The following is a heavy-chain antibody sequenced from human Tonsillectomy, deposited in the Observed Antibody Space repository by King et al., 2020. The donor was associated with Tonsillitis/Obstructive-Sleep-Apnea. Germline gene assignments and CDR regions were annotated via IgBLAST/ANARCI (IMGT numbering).Heavy chain of an antibody. D-gene: IGHD3-10*01. J-gene: IGHJ4*02. Sequence: VQLVEAGGDLVQPGGSLRLTCAASGFTFNTYAMTWVRQAPGKGLESVSTITGSGVKTYYADSVKGRFTISRDNSKNTLYLQMNSLRAEDTAVYFCANGVPLMFWGQGTLVTVSS. V-gene: IGHV3-23*04. CDR3: ANGVPLMF. CDR2: ITGSGVKT. CDR1: GFTFNTYA.